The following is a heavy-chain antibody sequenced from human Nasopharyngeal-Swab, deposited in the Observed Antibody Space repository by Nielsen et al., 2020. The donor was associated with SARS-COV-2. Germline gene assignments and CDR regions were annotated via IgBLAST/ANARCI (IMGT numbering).Heavy chain of an antibody. CDR1: GYSFSSYW. V-gene: IGHV5-51*01. D-gene: IGHD1-7*01. CDR2: MYPRDSDT. J-gene: IGHJ4*02. Sequence: GESLKISCKGSGYSFSSYWIGWVRQMPGKGLEWTGIMYPRDSDTRYSPSFQGQVTISADKSISTAYLQWSSLKASDTAMYYCATAYNGNYYWDYWGQGTLVTVSS. CDR3: ATAYNGNYYWDY.